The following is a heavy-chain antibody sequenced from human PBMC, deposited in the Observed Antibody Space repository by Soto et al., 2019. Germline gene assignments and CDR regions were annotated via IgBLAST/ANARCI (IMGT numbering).Heavy chain of an antibody. CDR3: AREALVWSPDPYGDYENGYYYYGMDV. D-gene: IGHD4-17*01. CDR1: GGSISSGGYY. V-gene: IGHV4-31*03. Sequence: SETLSLTCTVSGGSISSGGYYWSWIRQHPGKGLEWIGYIYYSGSTYYNPSLKSRVTISVDTSKNQFSLKLSSVTAADTAVCYCAREALVWSPDPYGDYENGYYYYGMDVWGQGTTVTVSS. J-gene: IGHJ6*02. CDR2: IYYSGST.